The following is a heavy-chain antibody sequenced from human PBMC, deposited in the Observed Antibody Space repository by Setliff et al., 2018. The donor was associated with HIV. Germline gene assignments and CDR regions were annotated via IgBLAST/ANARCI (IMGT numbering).Heavy chain of an antibody. CDR1: GVTISSHF. V-gene: IGHV4-4*07. Sequence: SETLSLTCSVSGVTISSHFWTWIRQPAGKGLEWIGRAYTGGSTNYNPSLKSRVSMSVDTSKNQFYLHLSSVTAADTAVYYCARQGHWYIPWYFDYWGQGALVTVSS. J-gene: IGHJ4*02. CDR3: ARQGHWYIPWYFDY. CDR2: AYTGGST. D-gene: IGHD1-20*01.